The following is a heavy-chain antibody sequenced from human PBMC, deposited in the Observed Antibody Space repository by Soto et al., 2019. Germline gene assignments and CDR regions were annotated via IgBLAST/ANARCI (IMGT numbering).Heavy chain of an antibody. D-gene: IGHD6-13*01. CDR2: IYTSGST. J-gene: IGHJ5*01. CDR1: GGSISNYY. V-gene: IGHV4-4*07. Sequence: SETLSLTCTVSGGSISNYYWTWVRQPAGKGLEWIGRIYTSGSTNYNPSLKSRVTMSVDTSKNQFSLKLSSVTAADTALYYCARQTTYSSSWYDYWGHGTLVTVSS. CDR3: ARQTTYSSSWYDY.